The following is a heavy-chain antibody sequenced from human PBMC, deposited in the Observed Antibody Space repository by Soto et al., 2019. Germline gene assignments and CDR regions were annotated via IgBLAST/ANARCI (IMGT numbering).Heavy chain of an antibody. D-gene: IGHD5-12*01. Sequence: GGSLRLSCAASGFTFSSYWMSWVRQAPGKGLEWVASINQDGREKIYVDSVKGRFTISRDNAKNSLYLQMNSLRAEDTAVYYCATTRDFWGQGTLVTVSS. V-gene: IGHV3-7*01. CDR3: ATTRDF. J-gene: IGHJ4*02. CDR1: GFTFSSYW. CDR2: INQDGREK.